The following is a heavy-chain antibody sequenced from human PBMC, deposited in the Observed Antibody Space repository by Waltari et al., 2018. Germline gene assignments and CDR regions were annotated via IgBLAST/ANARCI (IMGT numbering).Heavy chain of an antibody. CDR1: GGSISSSSISSNAYY. CDR2: ISYGVNP. Sequence: QLQLHESGPGLVKPSETLSLTCTVSGGSISSSSISSNAYYWTWIRQPPGKGLEWTGSISYGVNPPYNPSLNSRVTISEDTSKKQFSLKLRSLTATDTAVYYCARHLHNGGIDSWGQGILVTVSS. CDR3: ARHLHNGGIDS. D-gene: IGHD3-16*01. J-gene: IGHJ4*02. V-gene: IGHV4-39*01.